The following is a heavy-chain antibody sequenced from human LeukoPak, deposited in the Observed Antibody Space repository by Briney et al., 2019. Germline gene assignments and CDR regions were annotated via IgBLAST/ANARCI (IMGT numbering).Heavy chain of an antibody. D-gene: IGHD6-25*01. CDR3: AKHLGWGPSGSNWFDP. V-gene: IGHV3-23*01. Sequence: GGSLRLSCVASGFTFSAYAMIWVRQAPGKGLEWVSGISASGSSTYYADSVEGRFTISRDNSKNTLYLQMNSLRAEDTAVYYCAKHLGWGPSGSNWFDPWGQGTLVTVSS. CDR1: GFTFSAYA. J-gene: IGHJ5*02. CDR2: ISASGSST.